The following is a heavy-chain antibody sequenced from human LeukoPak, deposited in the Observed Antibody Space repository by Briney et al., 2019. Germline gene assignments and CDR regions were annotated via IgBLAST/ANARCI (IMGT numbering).Heavy chain of an antibody. J-gene: IGHJ4*02. V-gene: IGHV4-30-4*08. CDR2: IYYSGST. CDR3: AQGGDYSSSSVFDY. CDR1: GGSISSGDYY. D-gene: IGHD6-6*01. Sequence: SETLCLTCTVSGGSISSGDYYWSWIRQPPGKGLEWIGYIYYSGSTYYNPSLKSRVTISVDTSKNQFSLKLSSVTAADTAVYYCAQGGDYSSSSVFDYWGQGTLVTVSS.